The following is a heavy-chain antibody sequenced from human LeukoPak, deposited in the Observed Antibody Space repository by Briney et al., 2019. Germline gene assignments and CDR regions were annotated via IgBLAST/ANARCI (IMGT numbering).Heavy chain of an antibody. V-gene: IGHV1-8*01. J-gene: IGHJ6*04. CDR3: ATEVQSGYYGMDV. CDR2: MNPNGSNT. Sequence: SVKLSCKASGYTFTSYNINWGRQATGQGLGWRGWMNPNGSNTGYEQKFQGRVTRTRNTSISTDYMELSSRISEDTAVYYCATEVQSGYYGMDVWGKGTTVTASS. CDR1: GYTFTSYN.